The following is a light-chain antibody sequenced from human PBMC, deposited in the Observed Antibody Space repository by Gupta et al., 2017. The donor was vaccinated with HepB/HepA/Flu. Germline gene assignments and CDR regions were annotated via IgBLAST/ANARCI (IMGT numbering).Light chain of an antibody. CDR1: SSNIGNNY. V-gene: IGLV1-51*02. Sequence: QSVLPQPPSVSAAPGQKVTISCSGSSSNIGNNYVFWYQHLPGKAPKLLIYENDKRPSGIPDRFSGSKSGTSATLGITGLQTGDEADYYCLTWDTSLSVSLFGGGTKLTVL. CDR2: END. CDR3: LTWDTSLSVSL. J-gene: IGLJ3*02.